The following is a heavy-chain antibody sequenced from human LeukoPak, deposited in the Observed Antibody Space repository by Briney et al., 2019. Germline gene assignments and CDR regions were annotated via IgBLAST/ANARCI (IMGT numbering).Heavy chain of an antibody. V-gene: IGHV3-9*01. Sequence: PGGSLRLSCAASGFTFDDYAMHWVRQAPGKGLEWVSGISWNSGSIGYADSVKGRFTISRDNSKNTLYLQMNSLRAEDTAVYYCAREVGDYGYFDLWGRGTLVTVSS. D-gene: IGHD4-17*01. CDR1: GFTFDDYA. CDR3: AREVGDYGYFDL. J-gene: IGHJ2*01. CDR2: ISWNSGSI.